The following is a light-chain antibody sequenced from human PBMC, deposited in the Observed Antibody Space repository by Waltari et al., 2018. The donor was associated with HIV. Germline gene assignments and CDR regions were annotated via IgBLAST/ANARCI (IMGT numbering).Light chain of an antibody. V-gene: IGLV2-11*01. J-gene: IGLJ3*02. CDR3: SSYAGSYIWV. Sequence: QSALTQPRSVSGSPGQSVTISCTGTSNDVGAYGFVSWYQQHPGKAPRLMIFDVIRRPSGVPDRFSGSKSGSTASLTISGLQAEDEADYYCSSYAGSYIWVFGGGTKLTVL. CDR1: SNDVGAYGF. CDR2: DVI.